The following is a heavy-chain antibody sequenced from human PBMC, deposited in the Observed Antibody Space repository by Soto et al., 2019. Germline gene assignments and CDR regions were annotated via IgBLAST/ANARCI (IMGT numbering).Heavy chain of an antibody. J-gene: IGHJ4*02. D-gene: IGHD6-19*01. V-gene: IGHV1-3*01. CDR3: ARVRNFRPNSSGWSDY. CDR2: INAGNGNT. CDR1: GYTFTRYA. Sequence: QVQLVQSGAEVKKPGASVKVSCKASGYTFTRYAMHWVRQAPGQRLEWMGWINAGNGNTKYSQKFQGRVTITRDTAASTAYMELSSLRSEDTAVYYCARVRNFRPNSSGWSDYWGQGTLVTVSS.